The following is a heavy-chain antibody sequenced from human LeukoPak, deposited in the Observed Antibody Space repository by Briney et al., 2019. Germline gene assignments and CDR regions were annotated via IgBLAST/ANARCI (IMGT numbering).Heavy chain of an antibody. CDR3: ARYQSNGWTPFDY. CDR2: INPNSGVT. D-gene: IGHD6-19*01. J-gene: IGHJ4*02. Sequence: ASVKVSCKASGYTFTGYYMHWVRQAPGQGLEWMGWINPNSGVTNYAQKFQGRVTMTGDTSISTAYMELSRLTSDDTALYYCARYQSNGWTPFDYWGQGTLVTVSS. CDR1: GYTFTGYY. V-gene: IGHV1-2*02.